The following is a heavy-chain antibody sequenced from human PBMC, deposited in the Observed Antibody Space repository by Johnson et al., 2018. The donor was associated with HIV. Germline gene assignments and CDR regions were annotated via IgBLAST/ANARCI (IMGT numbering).Heavy chain of an antibody. Sequence: VQLVESGGGVERPGESLRLSCTASGFTFDDHDMSWVRQLPGKGLEWVSGINWNGGSTGYADSVKGRFTISRDNAKNSLYLQMNSLRVEDTAMYYCVRGRDSTGDGGAFDIWGHGTMVIVSS. CDR2: INWNGGST. D-gene: IGHD7-27*01. CDR1: GFTFDDHD. CDR3: VRGRDSTGDGGAFDI. V-gene: IGHV3-20*04. J-gene: IGHJ3*02.